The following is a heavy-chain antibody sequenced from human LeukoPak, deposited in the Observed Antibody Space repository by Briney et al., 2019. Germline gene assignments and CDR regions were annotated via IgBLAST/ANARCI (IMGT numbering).Heavy chain of an antibody. D-gene: IGHD5-24*01. CDR2: IYYDGST. V-gene: IGHV3-53*01. CDR3: ARGGQGYNPHDY. CDR1: GFTVSTHY. J-gene: IGHJ4*02. Sequence: PGGSLRLSCAVYGFTVSTHYMSWVRQAPGKGLEWLSVIYYDGSTYYADSVEGRFTISKDNSKNTLYLQMNTLRAEDTAVYYCARGGQGYNPHDYWGQGTLVTVSS.